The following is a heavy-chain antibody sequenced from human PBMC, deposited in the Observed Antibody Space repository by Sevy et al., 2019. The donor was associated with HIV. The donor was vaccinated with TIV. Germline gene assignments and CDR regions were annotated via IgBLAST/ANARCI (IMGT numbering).Heavy chain of an antibody. CDR1: GFNFRIYA. CDR3: ATGRQGATYGY. J-gene: IGHJ4*02. CDR2: ISYDGSDK. D-gene: IGHD1-26*01. V-gene: IGHV3-30*03. Sequence: SLKISCAASGFNFRIYAMHWVRQAPGKGLEWVAVISYDGSDKFYTESVKGRFTISRDNSKNKVFLQLNSLRGDDTAVYYCATGRQGATYGYWGQGTPVTVSS.